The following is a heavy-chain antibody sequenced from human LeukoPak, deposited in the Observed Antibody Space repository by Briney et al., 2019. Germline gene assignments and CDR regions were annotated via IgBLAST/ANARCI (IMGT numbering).Heavy chain of an antibody. J-gene: IGHJ4*02. CDR1: GGSISSYY. V-gene: IGHV4-59*08. CDR3: ARRAAMTTSYFDS. D-gene: IGHD5-18*01. Sequence: SETLSLTCTVSGGSISSYYWSWIRQPPGKGLEWIGNIYYTGSTNYNPSLKSRLTISVDTSKNQFSLKLSSVTAADTAVYYCARRAAMTTSYFDSWGQGTLVTVSS. CDR2: IYYTGST.